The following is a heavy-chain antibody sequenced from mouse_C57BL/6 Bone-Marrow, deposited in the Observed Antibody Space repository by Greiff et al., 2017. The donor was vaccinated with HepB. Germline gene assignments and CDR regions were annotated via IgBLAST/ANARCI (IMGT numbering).Heavy chain of an antibody. Sequence: VQLQQSGPVLVKPGASVKMSCKASGYTFTDYYMNWVKQSHGKSLEWIGVINPYNGGTSYNQKFKGKATLTADKSSSTAYMELNSLTSEDSAVYYCARNGEGFDYWGQGTTLTVSS. V-gene: IGHV1-19*01. CDR2: INPYNGGT. CDR3: ARNGEGFDY. J-gene: IGHJ2*01. CDR1: GYTFTDYY.